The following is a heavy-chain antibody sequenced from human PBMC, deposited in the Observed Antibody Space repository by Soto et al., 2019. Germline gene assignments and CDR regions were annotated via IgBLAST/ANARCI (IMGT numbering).Heavy chain of an antibody. J-gene: IGHJ4*02. CDR3: ARQIYDSDTGPNFQYYFDS. D-gene: IGHD3-22*01. CDR2: IDPSDSQT. V-gene: IGHV5-10-1*01. Sequence: PGESLKISFKGSGYSFAGYWITWVRQKPGKGPEWMGRIDPSDSQTYYSPSFRGHVTISATKSITTVFLQWSSLRASDTAMYYCARQIYDSDTGPNFQYYFDSWGQGTPVTCPQ. CDR1: GYSFAGYW.